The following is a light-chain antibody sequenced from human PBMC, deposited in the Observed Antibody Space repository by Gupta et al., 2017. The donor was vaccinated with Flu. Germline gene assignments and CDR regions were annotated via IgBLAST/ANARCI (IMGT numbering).Light chain of an antibody. CDR1: ALPRKY. CDR2: EDD. J-gene: IGLJ3*02. Sequence: SYELLQPPSVSVSPGQAASITCSDDALPRKYNYWYQNKSGQAPVLVIYEDDKRPSGIPERFSGSSSGTLATLTISGAQVEDEADYYCFSTDNSCNHWVFGGGTRLTVL. CDR3: FSTDNSCNHWV. V-gene: IGLV3-10*01.